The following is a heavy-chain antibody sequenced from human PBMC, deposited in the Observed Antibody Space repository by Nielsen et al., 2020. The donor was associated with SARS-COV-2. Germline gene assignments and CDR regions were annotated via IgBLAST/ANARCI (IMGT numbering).Heavy chain of an antibody. CDR1: GGSISSYY. D-gene: IGHD6-13*01. CDR3: ARGHSSPSWYYYMDV. V-gene: IGHV4-59*01. J-gene: IGHJ6*03. CDR2: IYYSGST. Sequence: SETLSLTCTVSGGSISSYYWSWIRQPPGKGLEWIGYIYYSGSTSYNPSLKSRVTISVDTSKNQFSLKLSSVTAADTAVYYCARGHSSPSWYYYMDVWGKGTTVTVSS.